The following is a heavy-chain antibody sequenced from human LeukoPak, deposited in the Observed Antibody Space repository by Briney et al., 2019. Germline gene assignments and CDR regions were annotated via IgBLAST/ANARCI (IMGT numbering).Heavy chain of an antibody. D-gene: IGHD6-19*01. V-gene: IGHV3-53*01. Sequence: GGSLRLSCAASGFTVSSNYMSWVRQAPGKGLEWVSVIYSGGSTYYADSVKGRFTISRDNSMNTLYLQMNSLRAEDTAVYYCARVVSSGWYSPYYYYYYGMDVWGQGTTVTVSS. J-gene: IGHJ6*02. CDR2: IYSGGST. CDR1: GFTVSSNY. CDR3: ARVVSSGWYSPYYYYYYGMDV.